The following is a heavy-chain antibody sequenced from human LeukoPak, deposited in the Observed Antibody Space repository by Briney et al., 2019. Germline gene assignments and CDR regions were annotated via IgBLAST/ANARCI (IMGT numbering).Heavy chain of an antibody. CDR1: GGTFSSYA. D-gene: IGHD6-13*01. Sequence: SVKVSCKASGGTFSSYAISWVRQAPGQGLEWMGGIIPIFGTANYAQKFQGRVTITADKSTSRAYMELSSLRSEDTAVYYCARSGIAAAGTNGIFDYWGQGTLVTVSS. CDR3: ARSGIAAAGTNGIFDY. CDR2: IIPIFGTA. J-gene: IGHJ4*02. V-gene: IGHV1-69*06.